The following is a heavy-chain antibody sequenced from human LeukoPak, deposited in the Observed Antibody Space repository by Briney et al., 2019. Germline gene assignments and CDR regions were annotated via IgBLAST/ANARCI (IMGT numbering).Heavy chain of an antibody. D-gene: IGHD2-2*02. CDR1: GYSFTNYW. CDR2: IYPGDSDT. CDR3: ARATVQYCSSTSCSTHRYFDY. V-gene: IGHV5-51*01. J-gene: IGHJ4*02. Sequence: GESLKISCKGSGYSFTNYWIGWVRQLPGKGLEWMGIIYPGDSDTRYSPSFQGQVTISADKSISTAYLQWSSLKASDTAMYYCARATVQYCSSTSCSTHRYFDYWGQGTLVTVSS.